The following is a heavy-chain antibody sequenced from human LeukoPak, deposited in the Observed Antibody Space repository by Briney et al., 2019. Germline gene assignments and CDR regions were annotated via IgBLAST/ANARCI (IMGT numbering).Heavy chain of an antibody. V-gene: IGHV4-59*01. D-gene: IGHD1-26*01. CDR2: IYYNGNT. CDR1: DGSINSYY. CDR3: ARGRSNYYGMDV. J-gene: IGHJ6*02. Sequence: SETLSLTCSVSDGSINSYYWNWIRRPPGKGLEWIGYIYYNGNTNYSPSLKSRVTMSVDTSKNLFSLKVSSVTAADTAVYYCARGRSNYYGMDVWSQGTTVTVSS.